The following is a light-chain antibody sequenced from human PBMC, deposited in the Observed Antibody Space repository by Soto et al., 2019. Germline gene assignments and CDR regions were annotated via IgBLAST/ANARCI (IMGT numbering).Light chain of an antibody. CDR2: EVS. CDR3: ASYTRSSNLVV. J-gene: IGLJ2*01. V-gene: IGLV2-14*01. CDR1: TSDIGVYNY. Sequence: QSALTQPASVSGSPGQSITISCTGTTSDIGVYNYVSWYQQFPGKAPKLMIYEVSKRPSGISNRFSGSKSGNTASLTIAGLQAEDESHYYCASYTRSSNLVVFGERTKVTVL.